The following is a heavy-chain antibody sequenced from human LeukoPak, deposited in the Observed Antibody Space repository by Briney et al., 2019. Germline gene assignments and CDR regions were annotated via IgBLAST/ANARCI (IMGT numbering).Heavy chain of an antibody. Sequence: PGGSLRLSCAASGFTVSSNYMSWVRQAPGKGLEWVSVIYSGGSTYYADSVKGRFTISRDNSKNTLYLQMNSLRAEDTAVYYCARGPRITIFGVVPYGMDVWGQGTTVTVSS. J-gene: IGHJ6*02. CDR3: ARGPRITIFGVVPYGMDV. CDR2: IYSGGST. V-gene: IGHV3-53*01. D-gene: IGHD3-3*01. CDR1: GFTVSSNY.